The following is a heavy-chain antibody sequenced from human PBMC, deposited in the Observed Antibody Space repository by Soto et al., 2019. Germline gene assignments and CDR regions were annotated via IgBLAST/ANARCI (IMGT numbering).Heavy chain of an antibody. CDR1: GESISRSSYF. J-gene: IGHJ4*02. CDR3: ARNEYTYDPYYFYY. CDR2: IYSSGGT. V-gene: IGHV4-39*01. D-gene: IGHD3-16*01. Sequence: PSATLSLTCTVSGESISRSSYFWGWIRQSPGKGLEWIGNIYSSGGTSYNPSLRSRVTISVDTSKNQFSLKLNSVIAADTAVYYCARNEYTYDPYYFYYWGQGTPVTVSS.